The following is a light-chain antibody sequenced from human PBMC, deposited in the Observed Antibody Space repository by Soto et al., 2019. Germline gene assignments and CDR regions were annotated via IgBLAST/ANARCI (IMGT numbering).Light chain of an antibody. CDR2: GDS. CDR1: QSVSSNY. Sequence: EIVLPQAPGTLSLSLGERATLSCRASQSVSSNYLAWYHQQHGQTPSHLIYGDSTKATGIPDRFSGGGSETNFSLPISRLEPEDFAVYYCHQYGSSPQTFGQGTKVDIK. J-gene: IGKJ1*01. V-gene: IGKV3-20*01. CDR3: HQYGSSPQT.